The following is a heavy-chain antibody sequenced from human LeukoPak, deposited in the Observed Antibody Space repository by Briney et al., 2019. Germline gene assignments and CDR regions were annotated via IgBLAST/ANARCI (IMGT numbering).Heavy chain of an antibody. Sequence: GGSLRLSCAASGFTFSTHAIHWVRQAPGKGLEWVAVISYDGSSKFYADSVKGRFTISRGNSKNTLYLQMNSLRAEDTAVYYCARGDYTAMVTFGYWGQGTLVTVSS. D-gene: IGHD5-18*01. CDR3: ARGDYTAMVTFGY. J-gene: IGHJ4*02. CDR1: GFTFSTHA. V-gene: IGHV3-30*04. CDR2: ISYDGSSK.